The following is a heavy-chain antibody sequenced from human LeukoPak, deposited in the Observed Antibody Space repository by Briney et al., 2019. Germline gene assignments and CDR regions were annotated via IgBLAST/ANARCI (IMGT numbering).Heavy chain of an antibody. CDR3: ASADSSGLQYKIDY. J-gene: IGHJ4*02. D-gene: IGHD3-22*01. V-gene: IGHV1-69*13. Sequence: SVKVSCKASGGTFISYAISWVRQAPGQGLEWMGGIIPIFGTANYAQKFQGRVTITADESTSTAYMELSSLRSEDTAVYYCASADSSGLQYKIDYWGQETLVTVSS. CDR2: IIPIFGTA. CDR1: GGTFISYA.